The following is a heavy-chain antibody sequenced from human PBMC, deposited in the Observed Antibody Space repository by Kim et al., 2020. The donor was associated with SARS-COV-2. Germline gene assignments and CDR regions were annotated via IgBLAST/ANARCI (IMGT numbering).Heavy chain of an antibody. CDR3: ATDLGVGAAD. Sequence: SVKVSCKASGGSFSNSAISWVRQAPGQGLEWMGGIIPPFDTATYAQKFQARVTITADESRRTAYMELRNLKSGDTAVYYCATDLGVGAADWGQGTLVTVS. CDR2: IIPPFDTA. CDR1: GGSFSNSA. D-gene: IGHD1-26*01. J-gene: IGHJ4*02. V-gene: IGHV1-69*13.